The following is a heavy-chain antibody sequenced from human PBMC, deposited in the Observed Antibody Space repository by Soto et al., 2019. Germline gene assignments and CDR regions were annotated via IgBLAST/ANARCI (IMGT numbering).Heavy chain of an antibody. CDR1: GDSVSSNSAA. V-gene: IGHV6-1*01. Sequence: SQTLSLTCVISGDSVSSNSAAWNWIRQCPSRGLEWLGRTYYRTRWYYDYAVSVRSRITVNPDTSKNQFSLQLTSVTPEDTAVYYCAGTTSHYWYYMDVWGKGTTVTVSS. J-gene: IGHJ6*03. CDR2: TYYRTRWYY. CDR3: AGTTSHYWYYMDV. D-gene: IGHD1-7*01.